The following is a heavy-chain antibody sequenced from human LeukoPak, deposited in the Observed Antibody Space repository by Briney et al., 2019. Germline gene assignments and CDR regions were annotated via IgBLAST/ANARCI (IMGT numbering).Heavy chain of an antibody. CDR2: ISAYNGNT. CDR3: ASLSDSMIVPRDAFDI. Sequence: GASVKVSCKASGYTCTSYGISWVRQAPGQGLEWMGWISAYNGNTNYAQKLQGRVTMTTDTSTSTAYMELRSLRSDDTAVYYCASLSDSMIVPRDAFDIWGQGTMVTVSS. D-gene: IGHD3-22*01. CDR1: GYTCTSYG. V-gene: IGHV1-18*01. J-gene: IGHJ3*02.